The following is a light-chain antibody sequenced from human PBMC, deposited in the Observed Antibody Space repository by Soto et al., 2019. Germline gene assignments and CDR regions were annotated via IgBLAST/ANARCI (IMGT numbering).Light chain of an antibody. CDR2: KAS. Sequence: DMQMIQSPSTLSGSVGDRVTITCRASQTISSWLAWYQQKPGKAPKLLIYKASTLKSGVPSRFSGSGSGTEFTLTISSLQPDDFATYYCQHYNSYSEAFGQGTKVDIK. V-gene: IGKV1-5*03. CDR1: QTISSW. J-gene: IGKJ1*01. CDR3: QHYNSYSEA.